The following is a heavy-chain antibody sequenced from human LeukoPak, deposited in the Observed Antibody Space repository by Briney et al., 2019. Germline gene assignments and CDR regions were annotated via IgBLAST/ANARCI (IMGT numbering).Heavy chain of an antibody. Sequence: GGSLRLSCAASGFTFSTYGMHWVRQAPGKGLEWVAVIWYDGSNKYYADSVKGRFTISRDNSKNTLYLQMNSLRADDTAVYYCGRSCTSCYSGKAFDIWGQGTMVTVSS. J-gene: IGHJ3*02. CDR3: GRSCTSCYSGKAFDI. V-gene: IGHV3-33*01. CDR1: GFTFSTYG. CDR2: IWYDGSNK. D-gene: IGHD2-2*02.